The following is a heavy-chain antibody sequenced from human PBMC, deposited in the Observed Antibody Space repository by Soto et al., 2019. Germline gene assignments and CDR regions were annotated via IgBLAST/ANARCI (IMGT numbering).Heavy chain of an antibody. CDR1: GYSFTSYW. Sequence: GESLKISCKGSGYSFTSYWIGWVRQMPGKGLEWMGIIYPGDSDTRYSPSFQGQVTISADKSISTAYLQWSSLKASDTAMYYCASTPKLYDSSGYYRFDEYYFDYWGQGTLVTVSS. D-gene: IGHD3-22*01. CDR3: ASTPKLYDSSGYYRFDEYYFDY. J-gene: IGHJ4*02. V-gene: IGHV5-51*01. CDR2: IYPGDSDT.